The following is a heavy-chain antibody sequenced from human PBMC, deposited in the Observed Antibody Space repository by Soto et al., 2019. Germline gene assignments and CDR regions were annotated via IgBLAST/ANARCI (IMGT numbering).Heavy chain of an antibody. CDR3: ANIGQPPYSYFGLDV. CDR1: GGTFSSYA. J-gene: IGHJ6*02. D-gene: IGHD2-15*01. CDR2: IIPIFGTA. V-gene: IGHV1-69*13. Sequence: SVKVSCKASGGTFSSYAIRWVRRAPGQGLEWVGGIIPIFGTANYAQKFQGRVTITADESTSTAYMELSSLRSDDTAVYYCANIGQPPYSYFGLDVLGQGTKVTV.